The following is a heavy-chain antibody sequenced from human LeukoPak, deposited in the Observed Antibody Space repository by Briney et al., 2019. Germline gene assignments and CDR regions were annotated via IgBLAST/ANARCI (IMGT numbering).Heavy chain of an antibody. Sequence: PGGSLRLSCAASGFTFSSYAMSWVRQAPGKGLEWVSAISGSGGSTYYADSVKGRFTISRDNSKNTLYLQMNRLRAEDTAVYYCAKAPPFWSGYGVDVWGQGTTVTVSS. CDR1: GFTFSSYA. V-gene: IGHV3-23*01. CDR2: ISGSGGST. J-gene: IGHJ6*02. D-gene: IGHD3-3*01. CDR3: AKAPPFWSGYGVDV.